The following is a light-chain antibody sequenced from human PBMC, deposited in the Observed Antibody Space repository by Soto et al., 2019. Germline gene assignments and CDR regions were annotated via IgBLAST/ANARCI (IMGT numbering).Light chain of an antibody. J-gene: IGKJ1*01. V-gene: IGKV3-15*01. Sequence: VMTQAPATLSVSPGERATLSCRASQSINNNVAWYQLKVGQAPRLLIYGASTRATGIPARFSGSGSGTEFTLTISSLQSEDFAEYHCQQYNNWPQTFGRVTKVEFK. CDR3: QQYNNWPQT. CDR2: GAS. CDR1: QSINNN.